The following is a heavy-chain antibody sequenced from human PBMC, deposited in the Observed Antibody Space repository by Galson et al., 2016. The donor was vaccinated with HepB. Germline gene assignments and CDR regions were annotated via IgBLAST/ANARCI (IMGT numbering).Heavy chain of an antibody. V-gene: IGHV1-18*01. J-gene: IGHJ4*02. CDR3: ARDVQYRFDS. CDR2: ISGHNGNT. Sequence: SCKASGYTFTAYGITWVRQAPGQGLEWMGWISGHNGNTNYAQKFQGRVTMTTDTSTNTAYLELRNLRFDDTALYYCARDVQYRFDSWGQGTLVTVSS. CDR1: GYTFTAYG. D-gene: IGHD2/OR15-2a*01.